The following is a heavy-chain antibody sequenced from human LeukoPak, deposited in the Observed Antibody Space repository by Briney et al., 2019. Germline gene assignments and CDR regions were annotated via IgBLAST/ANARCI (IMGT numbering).Heavy chain of an antibody. CDR1: GYTFTSYG. CDR2: ISAYNGNT. Sequence: ASVKVSCKASGYTFTSYGISWVRQAPGQGLEWMGWISAYNGNTNYAQKLQGRVTMTRNTSISTAYMELSSLRSEDTAVYYCARLDYYDSSGYDAFDIWGQGTMVTVSS. V-gene: IGHV1-18*01. J-gene: IGHJ3*02. CDR3: ARLDYYDSSGYDAFDI. D-gene: IGHD3-22*01.